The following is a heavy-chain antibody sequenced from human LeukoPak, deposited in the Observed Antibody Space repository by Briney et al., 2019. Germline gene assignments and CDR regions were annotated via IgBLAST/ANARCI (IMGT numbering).Heavy chain of an antibody. V-gene: IGHV4-59*01. J-gene: IGHJ2*01. CDR1: GDPFNSYY. CDR3: ARTAYARFFDL. Sequence: SETLSLTCTVSGDPFNSYYWSWIRQPPGKGLEWIGHIYYSGSTNYNPSLKSRVTISIDTSKNQFSLKLSSVTAADTAVYYCARTAYARFFDLWGRGTLVTVSS. D-gene: IGHD2-21*01. CDR2: IYYSGST.